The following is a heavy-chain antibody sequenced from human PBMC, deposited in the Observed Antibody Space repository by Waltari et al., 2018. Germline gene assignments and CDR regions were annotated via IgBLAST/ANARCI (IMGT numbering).Heavy chain of an antibody. V-gene: IGHV1-46*01. CDR2: INPSGGST. D-gene: IGHD3-10*01. CDR3: ARDLRFRETEDAFDI. Sequence: QVQLVQSGAEVKKPGASVKVSCKASGYTFTSYDINWVRQATGQGLEWMGIINPSGGSTSYAQKFQGRVTMTRDTSTSTVYMELSSLRSEDTAVYYCARDLRFRETEDAFDIWGQGTMVTVSS. CDR1: GYTFTSYD. J-gene: IGHJ3*02.